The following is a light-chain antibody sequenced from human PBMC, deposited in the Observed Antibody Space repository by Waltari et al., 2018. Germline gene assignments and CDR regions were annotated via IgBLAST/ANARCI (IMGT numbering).Light chain of an antibody. Sequence: QSALTQPASVTGSPGQSVTISCTGTSRDIGVYNFVSWYQQHPGKAPKLMIYDVTNRPSGVSDRFSASKSGNTASLTISGLQAEDEGDYYCSSYTSSSTVVFGGGTKLTVL. J-gene: IGLJ2*01. CDR1: SRDIGVYNF. CDR2: DVT. V-gene: IGLV2-14*03. CDR3: SSYTSSSTVV.